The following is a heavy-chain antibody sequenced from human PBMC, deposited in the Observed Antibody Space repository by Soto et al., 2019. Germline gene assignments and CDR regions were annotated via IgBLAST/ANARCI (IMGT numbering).Heavy chain of an antibody. Sequence: EVQLSESGGGLVHPGGSLRLSCAASGFSFSTLAMGWVRQAPGKGLEWVSVMSYSGDLTYYADSVKGRFTISRDNSKNTLYLQMNSLRAEDTAVYYCARPKVTTTLLPLFDYWGQGTLVTVSS. D-gene: IGHD3-22*01. CDR3: ARPKVTTTLLPLFDY. V-gene: IGHV3-23*01. CDR2: MSYSGDLT. CDR1: GFSFSTLA. J-gene: IGHJ4*02.